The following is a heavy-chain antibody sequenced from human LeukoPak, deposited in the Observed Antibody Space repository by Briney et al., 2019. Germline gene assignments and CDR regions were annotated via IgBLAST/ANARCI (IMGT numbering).Heavy chain of an antibody. J-gene: IGHJ5*02. D-gene: IGHD5-12*01. CDR3: AREMWGALRYNWFDP. CDR2: MNPNSGNT. CDR1: GYTFTSYD. V-gene: IGHV1-8*01. Sequence: ASVKVSCKASGYTFTSYDINWVRQATGQGLEWMGWMNPNSGNTGYAQKFQGRVTMTRNTSISTAYIELSSLRSEDTAVYYCAREMWGALRYNWFDPWGQGTLVTVSS.